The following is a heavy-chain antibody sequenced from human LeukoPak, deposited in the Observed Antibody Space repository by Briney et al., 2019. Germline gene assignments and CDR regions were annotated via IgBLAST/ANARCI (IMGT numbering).Heavy chain of an antibody. CDR1: GFTFSSFS. D-gene: IGHD5-18*01. J-gene: IGHJ4*02. Sequence: GGSLRLSCAASGFTFSSFSMSWVRQAPGKGLEWVSVIYSGDITYYADSVKGRFTISRDNSKNTLYLQMNSLRAEDTAVYYRARGSGYNYGFPDYWGQGTLVTVSS. CDR2: IYSGDIT. CDR3: ARGSGYNYGFPDY. V-gene: IGHV3-53*01.